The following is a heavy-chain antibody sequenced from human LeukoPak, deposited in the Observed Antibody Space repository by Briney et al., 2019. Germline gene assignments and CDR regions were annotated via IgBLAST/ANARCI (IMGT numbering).Heavy chain of an antibody. Sequence: GGSLRLSCAASGFTFSNYYMTWVRQAPGKGLEWVSYISTSSTYTKYADSVKGRFTISRDNAKNTLFLQMNSLRTEDTAVYYCARDTGDSGSYLANWGQGTLVTVSS. V-gene: IGHV3-11*06. D-gene: IGHD1-26*01. CDR1: GFTFSNYY. CDR2: ISTSSTYT. CDR3: ARDTGDSGSYLAN. J-gene: IGHJ4*02.